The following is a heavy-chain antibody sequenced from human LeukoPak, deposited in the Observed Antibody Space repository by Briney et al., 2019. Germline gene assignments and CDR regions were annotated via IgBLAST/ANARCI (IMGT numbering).Heavy chain of an antibody. Sequence: PSETLSLTCAVSGYSISSGYYWGWIRQPPGKGLEWIGSIYHSGSTYYNPSLKSRVTISVDTSKNQFSLKLSSVTAADTAVYYCARHSPVGRYYDSSGYGDFDYWGQGTLVTVSS. CDR3: ARHSPVGRYYDSSGYGDFDY. V-gene: IGHV4-38-2*01. CDR2: IYHSGST. CDR1: GYSISSGYY. J-gene: IGHJ4*02. D-gene: IGHD3-22*01.